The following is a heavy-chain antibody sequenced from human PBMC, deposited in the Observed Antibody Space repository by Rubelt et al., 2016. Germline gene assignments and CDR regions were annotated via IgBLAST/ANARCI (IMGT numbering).Heavy chain of an antibody. CDR3: ARGPGGYNY. Sequence: QVQLQESGPGLVKPSETLSLTCAVYGGSFSGYYWSWIRQPPGKGLEWIGEINHSGSTNYNPSLKSRVTISVDTSKNQFSLKLSSVTAADTAVYYCARGPGGYNYWGQGTLVTVSS. J-gene: IGHJ4*02. CDR2: INHSGST. V-gene: IGHV4-34*10. D-gene: IGHD6-13*01. CDR1: GGSFSGYY.